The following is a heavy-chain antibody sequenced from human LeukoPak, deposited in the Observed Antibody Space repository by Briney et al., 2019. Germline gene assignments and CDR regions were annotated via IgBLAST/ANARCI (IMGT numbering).Heavy chain of an antibody. V-gene: IGHV4-31*03. CDR3: ARVQGWFGEFTYYYYGMDV. J-gene: IGHJ6*02. CDR1: GGSISSGGYY. D-gene: IGHD3-10*01. CDR2: IYYSGST. Sequence: SETLSLTCTVSGGSISSGGYYWSWIRQHPGKGLEWIGYIYYSGSTYYNPSLKSRVTISVDTSKNQFSLKLSSVTAADTAVYYCARVQGWFGEFTYYYYGMDVWGQGTTVTVSS.